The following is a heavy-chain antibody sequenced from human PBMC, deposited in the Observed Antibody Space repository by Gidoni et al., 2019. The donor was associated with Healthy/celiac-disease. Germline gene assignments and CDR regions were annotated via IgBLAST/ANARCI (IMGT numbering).Heavy chain of an antibody. V-gene: IGHV3-23*01. J-gene: IGHJ6*02. Sequence: EVQLLESGGGLVQPGGYLRLSCAASGFTFSSDAMSWVRQAPGRGLAWVSDISGSGGSTYYADPVKGRFTISRDNSKNTLYLQMNSLRAEDTAVYYCAKVGGTTGTTFQGYYYYGMDVWGQGTTVTVSS. CDR1: GFTFSSDA. CDR3: AKVGGTTGTTFQGYYYYGMDV. CDR2: ISGSGGST. D-gene: IGHD1-1*01.